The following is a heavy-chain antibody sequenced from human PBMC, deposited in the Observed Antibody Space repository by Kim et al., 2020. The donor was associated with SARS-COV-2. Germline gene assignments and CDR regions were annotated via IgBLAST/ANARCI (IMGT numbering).Heavy chain of an antibody. V-gene: IGHV3-21*01. J-gene: IGHJ3*02. D-gene: IGHD4-17*01. Sequence: ADPAKGRLTISRDNAKNSLYLQMNSLRAEDTAVYYCARGDSTTVVKAFDIWGQGTMVTVSS. CDR3: ARGDSTTVVKAFDI.